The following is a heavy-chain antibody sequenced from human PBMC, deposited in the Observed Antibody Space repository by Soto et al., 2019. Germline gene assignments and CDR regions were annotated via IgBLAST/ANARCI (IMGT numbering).Heavy chain of an antibody. Sequence: PGGSLRLSCAASGFTFSSYAMSWVRQAPGKGLEWVSAISGSGGSTYYADSVKGRFTISRDNSKNTLYLQMNSLRAEDTAVYYCAKGRIRYCSGGSCNGDYWGQGTLVTVSS. D-gene: IGHD2-15*01. CDR1: GFTFSSYA. J-gene: IGHJ4*02. CDR3: AKGRIRYCSGGSCNGDY. V-gene: IGHV3-23*01. CDR2: ISGSGGST.